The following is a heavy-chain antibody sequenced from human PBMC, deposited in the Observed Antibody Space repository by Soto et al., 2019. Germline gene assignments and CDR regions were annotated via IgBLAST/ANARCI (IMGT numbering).Heavy chain of an antibody. V-gene: IGHV1-2*04. Sequence: GASVKVACKASGYTFTGYYMHWVRQAPGQGLEWMGWINPNSGGTNYAQKFQGWVTMTRDTSISTAYMELSRLRSDDTAVYYCARAPASSWYVGYFDYWGQGTLVTVSS. J-gene: IGHJ4*02. CDR2: INPNSGGT. CDR1: GYTFTGYY. CDR3: ARAPASSWYVGYFDY. D-gene: IGHD6-13*01.